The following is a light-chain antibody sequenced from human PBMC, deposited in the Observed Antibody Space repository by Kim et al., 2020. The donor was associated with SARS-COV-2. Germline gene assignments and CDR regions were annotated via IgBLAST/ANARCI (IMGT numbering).Light chain of an antibody. CDR1: SSDVGGYNY. CDR3: SSYAGANSVI. CDR2: GVT. V-gene: IGLV2-8*01. J-gene: IGLJ2*01. Sequence: GESVNICCTGTSSDVGGYNYVSWYQQHPGTAPRLIIYGVTKRPSWVTRRFSGSKSGNTASLTVSGLQAEDEADYYCSSYAGANSVIFGGGTQLTVL.